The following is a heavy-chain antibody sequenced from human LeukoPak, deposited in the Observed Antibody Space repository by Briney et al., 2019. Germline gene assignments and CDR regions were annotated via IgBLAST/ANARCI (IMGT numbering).Heavy chain of an antibody. V-gene: IGHV3-7*02. CDR3: AKVKGEVIGAFDI. J-gene: IGHJ3*02. CDR1: RFTFSTYW. CDR2: IMQDGSEK. Sequence: GGSLRLSCAASRFTFSTYWMSWVRQAPGKGLEWVANIMQDGSEKNYVDSVKGRFTISRYNSKNTLYLQMNSLRAEDTAVYYCAKVKGEVIGAFDIWGQGTMVTVSS. D-gene: IGHD3-16*01.